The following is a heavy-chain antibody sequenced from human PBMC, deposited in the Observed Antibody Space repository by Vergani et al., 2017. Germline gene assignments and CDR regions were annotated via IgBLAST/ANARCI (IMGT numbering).Heavy chain of an antibody. J-gene: IGHJ4*02. D-gene: IGHD5-12*01. Sequence: QVQLQESGPGLVEPSETLSLTCAVSGYSIRNGYYWGWIRQPPGKGPEWIGSIYHSGSTHYNPSLKSRVTISVDTSKNDFSLKVTSVTAADTAVYYCTRQPQEGASGPPSVPTWGQGISVIVSS. V-gene: IGHV4-38-2*01. CDR2: IYHSGST. CDR1: GYSIRNGYY. CDR3: TRQPQEGASGPPSVPT.